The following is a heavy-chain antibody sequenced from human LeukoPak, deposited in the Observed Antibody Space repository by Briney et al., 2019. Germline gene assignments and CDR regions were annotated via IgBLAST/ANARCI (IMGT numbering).Heavy chain of an antibody. Sequence: SETLSLTCAVYGASFRHSYWSWIRQPPGKGLEWIGEIDHTRNTKYNPSLKGRVTLSLDTSKNQFSLDLTSVTATDTAVYYCATASQLGSYNWFDPWGQGTLVTVSS. D-gene: IGHD1-1*01. CDR2: IDHTRNT. CDR3: ATASQLGSYNWFDP. J-gene: IGHJ5*02. V-gene: IGHV4-34*01. CDR1: GASFRHSY.